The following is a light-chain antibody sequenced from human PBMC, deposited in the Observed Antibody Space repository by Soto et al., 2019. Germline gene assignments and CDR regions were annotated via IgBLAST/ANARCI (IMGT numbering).Light chain of an antibody. CDR2: GAS. CDR1: QSVSNS. CDR3: QQYNNWPQT. J-gene: IGKJ1*01. V-gene: IGKV3-15*01. Sequence: EIVLTQSPGTLSLSPGERATVSCRASQSVSNSLAWYQQKPGQAPRLLIYGASTRATGIPARFSGSGSGTEFTLTISSLQSEDFAVYYCQQYNNWPQTFGQGTKVDI.